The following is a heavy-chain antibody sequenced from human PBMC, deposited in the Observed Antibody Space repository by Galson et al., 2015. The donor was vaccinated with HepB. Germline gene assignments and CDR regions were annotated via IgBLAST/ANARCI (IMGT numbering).Heavy chain of an antibody. CDR2: IWYDGSNK. CDR3: ARESEVSGWYFFDY. J-gene: IGHJ4*02. D-gene: IGHD6-19*01. CDR1: GFTFRGHS. V-gene: IGHV3-33*08. Sequence: SLRLSCAASGFTFRGHSMHWVRQAPGKGLEWVAVIWYDGSNKDYADSVRGRFTISRDNSKNTVYLQMNSLRAEDTAVYYCARESEVSGWYFFDYWGRGTLVTVSS.